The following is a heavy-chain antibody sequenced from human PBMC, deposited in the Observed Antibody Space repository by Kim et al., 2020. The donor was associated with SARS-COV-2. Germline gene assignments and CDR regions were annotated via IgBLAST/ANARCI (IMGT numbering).Heavy chain of an antibody. Sequence: SVKVSCKASRGTFSSYAISWVRQAPGQGLEWMGRIIPILGIANYAQKFQGRVTITADKSTSTAYMELSSLRSEDTAVYYCASETYYDFWSGPTLNFDVGMDVWGQGTTVTVSS. CDR1: RGTFSSYA. CDR3: ASETYYDFWSGPTLNFDVGMDV. V-gene: IGHV1-69*04. CDR2: IIPILGIA. D-gene: IGHD3-3*01. J-gene: IGHJ6*02.